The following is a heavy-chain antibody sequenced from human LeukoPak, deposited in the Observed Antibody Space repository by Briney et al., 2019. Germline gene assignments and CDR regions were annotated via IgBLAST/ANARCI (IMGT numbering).Heavy chain of an antibody. CDR3: ARGDSSSLYWGDYYYGMDV. CDR2: MNPNSGNT. CDR1: GYTFTSYD. J-gene: IGHJ6*02. D-gene: IGHD6-6*01. V-gene: IGHV1-8*01. Sequence: ASVTVSCKASGYTFTSYDINWVRQATEQGLEWMGWMNPNSGNTGYAQKFQGRVTMTRNTSISTAYMELSSLRSEDTAVYYCARGDSSSLYWGDYYYGMDVWGQGTTVTVSS.